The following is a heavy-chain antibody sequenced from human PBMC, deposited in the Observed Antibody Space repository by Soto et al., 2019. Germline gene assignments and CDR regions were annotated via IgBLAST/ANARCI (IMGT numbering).Heavy chain of an antibody. CDR1: GFTFSNHA. V-gene: IGHV3-23*01. J-gene: IGHJ4*02. CDR3: AKNTGSATTE. D-gene: IGHD6-25*01. CDR2: IGGRGDIT. Sequence: EVQLLESGGGLVQPGGSLRVSCAASGFTFSNHAMSWVRQAPGKGLDWVSVIGGRGDITYYADSVKGRFTISRDNSKNTLYLQIHSLRAEDTAIYYCAKNTGSATTEWGQGTLVTVSS.